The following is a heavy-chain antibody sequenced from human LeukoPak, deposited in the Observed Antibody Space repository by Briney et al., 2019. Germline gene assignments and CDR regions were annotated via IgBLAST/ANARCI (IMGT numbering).Heavy chain of an antibody. Sequence: GGSLRLSCAASGFTFSSYAMSWVRQAPGKGLEWVSSISTSSSYIYHADSVKGRFTISRDNAKKSLYLQMNSLRAEDTAVCYFASCGGGGISLFDAFDTWGQGTMVTVFS. D-gene: IGHD3-16*01. J-gene: IGHJ3*02. CDR1: GFTFSSYA. CDR2: ISTSSSYI. V-gene: IGHV3-21*01. CDR3: ASCGGGGISLFDAFDT.